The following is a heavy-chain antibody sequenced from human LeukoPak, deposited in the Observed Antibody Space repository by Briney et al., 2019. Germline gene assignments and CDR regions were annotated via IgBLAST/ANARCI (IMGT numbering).Heavy chain of an antibody. CDR1: GGSFSGYY. J-gene: IGHJ4*02. CDR3: ARGIPYYDYIWGSYRSRYYFDY. Sequence: SETLSLTCAVYGGSFSGYYWSWIRQPPGKGLEWIGEINHSGSTNYNPSLKSRVTISVDTSKNQFSLKLSSVTAADTAVYYCARGIPYYDYIWGSYRSRYYFDYWGQGTLVTVSS. V-gene: IGHV4-34*01. CDR2: INHSGST. D-gene: IGHD3-16*02.